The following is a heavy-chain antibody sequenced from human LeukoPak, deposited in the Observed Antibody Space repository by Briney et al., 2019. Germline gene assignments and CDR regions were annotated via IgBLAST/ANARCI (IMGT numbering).Heavy chain of an antibody. Sequence: ASVKVSCKASGYTFTGKNMHWVRQAPGQGLEWMGWINPNSGGTNYAQKFQGRVTMTRDTSISTAYMELSRPRSDDTAVYYCARAPVADYWGQGTLVTVSS. D-gene: IGHD2-15*01. CDR2: INPNSGGT. CDR1: GYTFTGKN. V-gene: IGHV1-2*02. J-gene: IGHJ4*02. CDR3: ARAPVADY.